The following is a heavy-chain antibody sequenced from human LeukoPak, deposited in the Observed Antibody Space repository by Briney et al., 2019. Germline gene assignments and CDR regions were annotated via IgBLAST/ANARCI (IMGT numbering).Heavy chain of an antibody. CDR1: GGSFRCYY. V-gene: IGHV4-34*01. J-gene: IGHJ4*02. D-gene: IGHD3-10*01. CDR3: EKGRPTMVRGVIGILDY. Sequence: SETLSLTGAVYGGSFRCYYWSWLRQPPGKGLEWSGEINHSGSTNYNPSLKSRVTISVDTSKNQFTLRLASGTAADTAGNYWEKGRPTMVRGVIGILDYWGQGTLVTVPS. CDR2: INHSGST.